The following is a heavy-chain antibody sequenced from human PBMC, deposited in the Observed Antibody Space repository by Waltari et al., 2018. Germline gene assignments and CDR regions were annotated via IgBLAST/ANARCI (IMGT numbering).Heavy chain of an antibody. Sequence: QVQLQESGPGLVKPSETLSLTCTVSGGSISSYYWSWIRQPAGKGLEWIGRSYTSGSTNYSPSLKSRVTMSVDTSKNQFSLKLSSVTAADTAVYYCARGYPYCSGGSCARWYFDLWGRGTLVTVSS. V-gene: IGHV4-4*07. CDR1: GGSISSYY. CDR3: ARGYPYCSGGSCARWYFDL. CDR2: SYTSGST. J-gene: IGHJ2*01. D-gene: IGHD2-15*01.